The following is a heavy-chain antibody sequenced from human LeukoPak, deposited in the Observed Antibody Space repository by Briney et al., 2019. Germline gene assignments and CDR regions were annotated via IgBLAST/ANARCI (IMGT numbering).Heavy chain of an antibody. CDR3: ARDLGGSYSYDAFDI. CDR2: INPNSGGT. CDR1: GYTFTGYY. V-gene: IGHV1-2*02. D-gene: IGHD1-26*01. Sequence: ASVKVSCKASGYTFTGYYMHWVRQAPGQGLEWMGWINPNSGGTNYAQKFQGRVTMTRDTSISTAYMELSRLRSDDTAVYYCARDLGGSYSYDAFDIRGQGTMVTVSS. J-gene: IGHJ3*02.